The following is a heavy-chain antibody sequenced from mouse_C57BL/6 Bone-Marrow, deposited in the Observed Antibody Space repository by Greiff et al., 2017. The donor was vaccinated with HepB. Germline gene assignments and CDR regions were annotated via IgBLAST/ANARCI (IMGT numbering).Heavy chain of an antibody. CDR3: AREGTTVVATNWYFDV. D-gene: IGHD1-1*01. V-gene: IGHV1-53*01. CDR2: INPSNGGT. Sequence: VQLQQPGTELVKPGASVKLSCKASGYTFTSYWMHWVKQRPGQGLEWIGNINPSNGGTNYNEKFKSKATLTVDKSSSTAYMQLSSLTSEDSAVYYCAREGTTVVATNWYFDVWGTGTTVTVSS. CDR1: GYTFTSYW. J-gene: IGHJ1*03.